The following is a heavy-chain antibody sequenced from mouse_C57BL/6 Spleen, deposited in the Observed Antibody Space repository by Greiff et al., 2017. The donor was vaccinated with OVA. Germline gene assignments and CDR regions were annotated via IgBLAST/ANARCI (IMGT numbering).Heavy chain of an antibody. Sequence: EVQLQQSGPELVKPGASVKISCKASGYTFTDYYMNWVKQSHGKSLEWIGDINPNNGGTSYNQKFKGKATLTVDKSSSTAYMELRSLTSEDSAVYYCARGVDDYDGGDFDYWGQGTTLTVSS. CDR2: INPNNGGT. J-gene: IGHJ2*01. CDR1: GYTFTDYY. CDR3: ARGVDDYDGGDFDY. V-gene: IGHV1-26*01. D-gene: IGHD2-4*01.